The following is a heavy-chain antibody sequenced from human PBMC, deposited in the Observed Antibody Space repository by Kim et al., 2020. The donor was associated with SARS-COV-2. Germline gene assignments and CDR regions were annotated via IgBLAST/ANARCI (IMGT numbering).Heavy chain of an antibody. CDR2: ISSSSSYI. CDR3: ASLRLICSSTSCYYYYYGMDV. V-gene: IGHV3-21*01. Sequence: GGSLRLSCAASGFTFSSYSMNWVRQAPGKGLEWVSSISSSSSYIYYADSVKVRFTISRDNAKNSLYLQMNSLRAEDTAVYYCASLRLICSSTSCYYYYYGMDVWGQGTTVTVSS. J-gene: IGHJ6*02. D-gene: IGHD2-2*01. CDR1: GFTFSSYS.